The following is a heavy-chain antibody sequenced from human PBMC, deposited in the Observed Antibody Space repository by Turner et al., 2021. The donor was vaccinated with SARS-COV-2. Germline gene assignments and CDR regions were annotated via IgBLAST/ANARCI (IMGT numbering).Heavy chain of an antibody. CDR3: ARLHGHCTSTSCYWDYYFGMDV. J-gene: IGHJ6*02. Sequence: QVQLVQSGAEVKKPGASVKVSCKASGYTFTNYDINWVRQATGQGLEWMGWMNPKSGNTGYAQKFPGRVTMTRDTSISTAYMELSSLRSEDTAVYYCARLHGHCTSTSCYWDYYFGMDVWGQGTTVTVSS. D-gene: IGHD2-2*01. CDR1: GYTFTNYD. V-gene: IGHV1-8*01. CDR2: MNPKSGNT.